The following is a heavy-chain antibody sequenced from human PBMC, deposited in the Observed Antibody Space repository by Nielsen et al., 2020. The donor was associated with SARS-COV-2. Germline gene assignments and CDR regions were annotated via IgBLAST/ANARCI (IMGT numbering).Heavy chain of an antibody. CDR2: IYYSGST. Sequence: GSLRLSSTVSGASISSYYWSWIRQPPGKGLEWIGYIYYSGSTNYNPSLKSRVTISVDTSKNQFSLKLSSVTAADTAVYYCARHIGYCSGGSCYPFDYWGQGTLVTVSS. D-gene: IGHD2-15*01. V-gene: IGHV4-59*08. J-gene: IGHJ4*02. CDR1: GASISSYY. CDR3: ARHIGYCSGGSCYPFDY.